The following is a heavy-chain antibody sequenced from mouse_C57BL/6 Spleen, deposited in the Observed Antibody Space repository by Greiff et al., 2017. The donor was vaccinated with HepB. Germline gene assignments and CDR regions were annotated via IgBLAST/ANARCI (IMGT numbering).Heavy chain of an antibody. CDR2: VYPGSGST. V-gene: IGHV1-55*01. D-gene: IGHD1-1*02. CDR3: ARRYGYFDY. J-gene: IGHJ2*01. Sequence: QVQLQQPGAELVKPRASVKMSCKASGYTFTSYWITWVKQRPGQGLEWIGDVYPGSGSTNYNEKFKSKATLTVDTSSSTAYMQLSSLTSEDSAVYYCARRYGYFDYWGQGTTLTVSS. CDR1: GYTFTSYW.